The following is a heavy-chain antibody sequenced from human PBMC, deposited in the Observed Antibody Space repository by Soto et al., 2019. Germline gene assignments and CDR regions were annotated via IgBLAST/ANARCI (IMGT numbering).Heavy chain of an antibody. Sequence: PGGSLRLSCEASGFTFSRVSMNWVRQVPGKGLEWVASISSGSSDTWYADSVKGRFTISRDNSKNTLYLQMNSLRAEDAAVYYCAKVHYDFWSGYYGDFDYWGQGTLVTVPQ. D-gene: IGHD3-3*01. CDR1: GFTFSRVS. J-gene: IGHJ4*02. CDR2: ISSGSSDT. V-gene: IGHV3-21*04. CDR3: AKVHYDFWSGYYGDFDY.